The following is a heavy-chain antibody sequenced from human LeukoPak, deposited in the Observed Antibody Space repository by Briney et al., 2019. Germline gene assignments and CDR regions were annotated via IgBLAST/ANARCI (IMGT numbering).Heavy chain of an antibody. CDR1: GYTLTSYG. V-gene: IGHV1-18*01. CDR2: ISAYNGNT. Sequence: ASVKVSCKASGYTLTSYGISWVRQAPGQGLEWMGWISAYNGNTNYAQKLQGRVTMTTDTSTSTAYMELRSLRSDDTAVYYCARESGYSSSWYWFYPWGQGTLVTVSS. D-gene: IGHD6-13*01. CDR3: ARESGYSSSWYWFYP. J-gene: IGHJ5*02.